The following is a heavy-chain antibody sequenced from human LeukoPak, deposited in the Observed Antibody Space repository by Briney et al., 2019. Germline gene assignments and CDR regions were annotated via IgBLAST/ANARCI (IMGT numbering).Heavy chain of an antibody. Sequence: SETLSLTCTVSGGSISSYYWSWIRQPPRKGLEWIGYIYYSGSTNYNPSLKSRVTISVDTSKNQFSLKLGSVTAADTAVYYCARFKQRSGGSWTYFDYWGQGTLVTVSS. CDR2: IYYSGST. CDR3: ARFKQRSGGSWTYFDY. D-gene: IGHD2-15*01. CDR1: GGSISSYY. J-gene: IGHJ4*02. V-gene: IGHV4-59*08.